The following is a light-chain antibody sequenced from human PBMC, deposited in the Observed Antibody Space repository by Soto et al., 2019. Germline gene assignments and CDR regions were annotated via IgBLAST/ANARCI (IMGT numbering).Light chain of an antibody. J-gene: IGKJ4*01. CDR2: TAS. V-gene: IGKV1-39*01. CDR1: QTISIF. Sequence: DIQMTQSPSSLSASVGDRVTITFLASQTISIFLNWYQHKPGKPPTLLIYTASSLQSGVPSRFSGSGSGTDFTLTISSLQPEDFATYYCQQSYKTPLTFGGGTKVDIK. CDR3: QQSYKTPLT.